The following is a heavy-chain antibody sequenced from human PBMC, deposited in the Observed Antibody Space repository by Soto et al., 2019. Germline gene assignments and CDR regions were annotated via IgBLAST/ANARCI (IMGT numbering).Heavy chain of an antibody. J-gene: IGHJ5*02. CDR2: IHPGDSDT. CDR1: GYSFTNYW. CDR3: ARHNRYSSTWFEGWFDP. D-gene: IGHD6-13*01. V-gene: IGHV5-51*01. Sequence: PGESPKISCQGSGYSFTNYWVGWVRQIPGRGLEWMGIIHPGDSDTRYSPFFQGQVTISADKSISTAYLQWSSLKASDTAMNYCARHNRYSSTWFEGWFDPWGQGTLVTVSS.